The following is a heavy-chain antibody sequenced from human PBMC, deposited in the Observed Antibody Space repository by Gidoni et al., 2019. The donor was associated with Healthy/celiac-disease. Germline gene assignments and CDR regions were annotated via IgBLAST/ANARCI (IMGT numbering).Heavy chain of an antibody. Sequence: QMQLVQSGPEVKKPGTSVKVSCKASGFTFTSSAVQWVRQARGQRLEWIGWIVVGSGNTNYAQKFQERVTITRDMSTSTAYMELSSLRSEDTAVYYCAADRLIAAAVGYYGMDVWGQGTTVTVSS. V-gene: IGHV1-58*01. CDR1: GFTFTSSA. J-gene: IGHJ6*02. CDR2: IVVGSGNT. D-gene: IGHD6-13*01. CDR3: AADRLIAAAVGYYGMDV.